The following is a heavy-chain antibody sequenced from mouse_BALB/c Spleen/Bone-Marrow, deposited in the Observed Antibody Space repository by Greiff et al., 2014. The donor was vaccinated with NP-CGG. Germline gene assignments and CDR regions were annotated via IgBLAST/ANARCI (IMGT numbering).Heavy chain of an antibody. CDR2: IWRGGST. Sequence: VQLVESGPGLVQPSQSLSITCTVSGFSLTSYGVHWVRQSPGMGLEWLGVIWRGGSTDYNAAFMSRLSITKDNSKSQVFFKMNSLQADDTAIYYCAKNLRGNYVRAMDYWGQGTSVTVSS. V-gene: IGHV2-5*01. CDR1: GFSLTSYG. D-gene: IGHD2-1*01. J-gene: IGHJ4*01. CDR3: AKNLRGNYVRAMDY.